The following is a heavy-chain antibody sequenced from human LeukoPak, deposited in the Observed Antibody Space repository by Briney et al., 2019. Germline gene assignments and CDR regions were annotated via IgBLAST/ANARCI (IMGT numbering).Heavy chain of an antibody. Sequence: PSETLSLTCTVSGGSISSYYWSWIRQPPGKGLEWIGYIYYSGSTNYNPSLKSRVTISVDMSKNQFSLKLSSVTAADTAVYYCARGGSLRPPIYFDYWGQGTLVTVSS. J-gene: IGHJ4*02. CDR2: IYYSGST. V-gene: IGHV4-59*01. D-gene: IGHD6-13*01. CDR3: ARGGSLRPPIYFDY. CDR1: GGSISSYY.